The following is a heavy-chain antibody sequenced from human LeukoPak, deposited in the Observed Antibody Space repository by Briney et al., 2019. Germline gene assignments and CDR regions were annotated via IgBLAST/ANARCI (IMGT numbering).Heavy chain of an antibody. CDR2: IYSGGGT. Sequence: GGSLRLSCAASGFTVSNYYMNWVRQAPGKGLEWVSVIYSGGGTSYAGSVKGRFTISRDSSKNTLYLQMNTLRAEDTAVYYCARVVIPEGYFDYWGQGALVTVSS. CDR3: ARVVIPEGYFDY. V-gene: IGHV3-53*01. CDR1: GFTVSNYY. J-gene: IGHJ4*02. D-gene: IGHD1-26*01.